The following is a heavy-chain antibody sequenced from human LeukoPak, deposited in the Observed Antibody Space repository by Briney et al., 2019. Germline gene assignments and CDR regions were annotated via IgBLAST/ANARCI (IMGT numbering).Heavy chain of an antibody. CDR2: ISGSGGST. CDR3: AKVQTYYYDSSGIDY. V-gene: IGHV3-23*01. Sequence: GSLRLSCAASGFTFSSYAMSWVRQAPGKGLEWVSAISGSGGSTYYADSVKGRFTISRDNSKNTLYLQMNSLRAEDTAVYYCAKVQTYYYDSSGIDYWGQGTLVTVSS. CDR1: GFTFSSYA. D-gene: IGHD3-22*01. J-gene: IGHJ4*02.